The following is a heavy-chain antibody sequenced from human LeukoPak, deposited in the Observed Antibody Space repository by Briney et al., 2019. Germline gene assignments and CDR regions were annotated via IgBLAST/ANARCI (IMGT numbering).Heavy chain of an antibody. V-gene: IGHV3-11*04. CDR2: ISSSGSTI. Sequence: GGSLRLSCAASGFTFSDYYMSWIRQAPGKGLEWVSYISSSGSTIYYADSVKGRFTTSRDNAKSSLYLQMNSLRAEDTAVYYCARDPTDVEMATISDYWGQGTLVTVSS. J-gene: IGHJ4*02. CDR1: GFTFSDYY. CDR3: ARDPTDVEMATISDY. D-gene: IGHD5-24*01.